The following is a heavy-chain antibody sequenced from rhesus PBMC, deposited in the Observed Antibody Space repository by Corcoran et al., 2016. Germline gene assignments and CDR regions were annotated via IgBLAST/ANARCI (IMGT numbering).Heavy chain of an antibody. CDR1: GYPFTSYY. V-gene: IGHV1-200*01. Sequence: QVQLVQSGAEVKKPGTSVKLSCKASGYPFTSYYINWVRQAPGLVLEWMGWINPSYGNTGYPKKFQGRVTRTRYTSTRTADMELNSLRSEGTAVYYCARGCSSTYCSSRVPFDYWGQGVLVTVSS. J-gene: IGHJ4*01. CDR2: INPSYGNT. CDR3: ARGCSSTYCSSRVPFDY. D-gene: IGHD2-15*01.